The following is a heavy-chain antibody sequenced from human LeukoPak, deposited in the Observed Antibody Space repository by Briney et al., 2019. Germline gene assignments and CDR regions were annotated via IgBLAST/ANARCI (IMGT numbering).Heavy chain of an antibody. CDR1: GFTFSSYA. D-gene: IGHD2-21*01. CDR3: AKFLPTHIVVANYYFDH. Sequence: GGSLRLSCAASGFTFSSYAMSWVRQAPGKGLEWVSAISGSGGSTYYADSMKGRFTIYRNNSKNTLYQQMNSLRAEDPAVYYCAKFLPTHIVVANYYFDHWGQGTLVTVSS. CDR2: ISGSGGST. V-gene: IGHV3-23*01. J-gene: IGHJ4*02.